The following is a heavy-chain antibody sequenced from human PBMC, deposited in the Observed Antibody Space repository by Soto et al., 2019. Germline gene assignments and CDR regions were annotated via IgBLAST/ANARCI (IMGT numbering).Heavy chain of an antibody. CDR1: GFTFSSYG. V-gene: IGHV3-23*01. J-gene: IGHJ4*02. CDR2: ISSSDNEK. CDR3: VRRGYNWQFSDY. Sequence: GRSLRLSCAASGFTFSSYGMSWVRQAPGKGLEWVSSISSSDNEKFYAASVKGRFTISRDSSKNTLYLEMSSLRPEDTAVYYCVRRGYNWQFSDYWGQGTLVTVSS. D-gene: IGHD6-25*01.